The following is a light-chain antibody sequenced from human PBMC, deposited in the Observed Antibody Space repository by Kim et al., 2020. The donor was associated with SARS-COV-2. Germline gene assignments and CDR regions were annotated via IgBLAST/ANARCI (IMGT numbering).Light chain of an antibody. J-gene: IGLJ1*01. CDR2: GNS. CDR1: SSNIGAGYD. V-gene: IGLV1-40*01. CDR3: QSYDSSLSGSNV. Sequence: QSVLTQPPSVSGAPGQRVTISCTGSSSNIGAGYDVHWYQQLPGTDPKLLIYGNSNRPSGVPDRFSGSKSGTSASLAITGLQAEDEADYYCQSYDSSLSGSNVFGTGTKVTVL.